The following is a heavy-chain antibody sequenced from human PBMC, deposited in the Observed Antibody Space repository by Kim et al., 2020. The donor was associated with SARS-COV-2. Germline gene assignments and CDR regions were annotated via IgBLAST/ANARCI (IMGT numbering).Heavy chain of an antibody. D-gene: IGHD4-17*01. Sequence: ASVKVSCKASGYTFTSYGISWVRQAPGQGLEWMGWISAYNGNTNYAQKLQGRVTMTTDTSTSTAYMELRSLRSDDTAVYYCARVFKYYGGNPNYYYGMDVWGQGTTVTVSS. CDR1: GYTFTSYG. V-gene: IGHV1-18*01. CDR2: ISAYNGNT. J-gene: IGHJ6*02. CDR3: ARVFKYYGGNPNYYYGMDV.